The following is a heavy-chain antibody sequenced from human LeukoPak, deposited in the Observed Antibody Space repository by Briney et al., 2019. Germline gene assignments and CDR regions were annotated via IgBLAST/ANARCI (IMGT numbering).Heavy chain of an antibody. Sequence: SETLSLTCAVYGGSFSGYYWSWIRQPPGKGLEWIGEINHSGSTNYNPSLKSRVTISVDTSKNQFSLKLSSVTAADTAVYYCARPTTVTHFTLGYWGQGTLVTVSS. CDR2: INHSGST. CDR3: ARPTTVTHFTLGY. D-gene: IGHD4-17*01. J-gene: IGHJ4*02. CDR1: GGSFSGYY. V-gene: IGHV4-34*01.